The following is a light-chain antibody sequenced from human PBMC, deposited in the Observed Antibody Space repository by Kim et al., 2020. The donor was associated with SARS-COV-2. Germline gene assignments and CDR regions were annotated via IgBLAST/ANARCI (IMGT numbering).Light chain of an antibody. J-gene: IGKJ2*01. Sequence: TLSVSPGERATLSCRASQSVSSYLAWYQQKPGQAPRLLIYDASNRATGIPARFSGSGSGTDFTLTISSLEPEDFAVYYCQQRSNYTFGQGTKLEI. CDR1: QSVSSY. CDR2: DAS. V-gene: IGKV3-11*01. CDR3: QQRSNYT.